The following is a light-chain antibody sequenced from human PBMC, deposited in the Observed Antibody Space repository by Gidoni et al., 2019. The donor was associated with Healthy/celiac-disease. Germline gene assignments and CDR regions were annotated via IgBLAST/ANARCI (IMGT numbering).Light chain of an antibody. CDR3: QQYNSYTRT. CDR1: QSISSW. Sequence: IQMPQSPSTLSASVGDRVTITCRASQSISSWLAWYQQKPGKAPKLLIYKASSLESGVPSRFSGSGSGTEFTLTISSLQPDDFATYYCQQYNSYTRTFGQXTKVEIK. CDR2: KAS. J-gene: IGKJ1*01. V-gene: IGKV1-5*03.